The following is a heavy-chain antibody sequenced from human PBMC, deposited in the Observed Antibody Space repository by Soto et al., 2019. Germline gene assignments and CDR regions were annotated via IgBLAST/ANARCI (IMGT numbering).Heavy chain of an antibody. CDR2: ISAYNGNT. J-gene: IGHJ6*02. Sequence: QVQLVQSGAEVKKPGASVKVSCKASGYTFTSYGISWVRQAPGQGLEWMGWISAYNGNTNYAQKLQGRVTMTTDTSTSTAYMELRSLRSDDTAVYYCARSSAAGDIYYYCYGMDVWGQGTTVTVSS. CDR3: ARSSAAGDIYYYCYGMDV. CDR1: GYTFTSYG. D-gene: IGHD6-13*01. V-gene: IGHV1-18*01.